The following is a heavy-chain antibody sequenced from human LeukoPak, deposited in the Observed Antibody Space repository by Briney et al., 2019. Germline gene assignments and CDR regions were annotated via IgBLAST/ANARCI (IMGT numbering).Heavy chain of an antibody. CDR1: GGSISSGGYY. CDR3: ARDYYDSSGYYVSYYFDY. Sequence: PSQTLSLTCTVSGGSISSGGYYWSLIRQHPGKGLEWIGYIYYSGSTYYNPSLKSRVTISVDTSKNQFSLKLSSVTAADTAVYYCARDYYDSSGYYVSYYFDYWGQGTLVTVSS. CDR2: IYYSGST. D-gene: IGHD3-22*01. J-gene: IGHJ4*02. V-gene: IGHV4-31*03.